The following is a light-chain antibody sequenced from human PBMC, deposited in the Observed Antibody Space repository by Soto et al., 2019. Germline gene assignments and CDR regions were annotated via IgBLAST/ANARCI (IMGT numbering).Light chain of an antibody. J-gene: IGLJ1*01. CDR3: RSNRSSNTLGHF. CDR2: DVS. Sequence: QSVLTQPASVSGSPGQSITISCTGTSSDVGVYNYVSWYQRHPGKAPKVMIYDVSNRPSGVSNRFSGSKSGNTASLTISGLQAEDKADYYWRSNRSSNTLGHFFGTGTKVTVL. V-gene: IGLV2-14*03. CDR1: SSDVGVYNY.